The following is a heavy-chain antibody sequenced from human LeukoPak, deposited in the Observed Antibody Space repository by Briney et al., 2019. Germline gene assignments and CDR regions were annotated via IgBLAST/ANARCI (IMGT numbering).Heavy chain of an antibody. CDR3: ARAWIYGGNWFDP. J-gene: IGHJ5*02. CDR1: GYTFTGSA. V-gene: IGHV7-4-1*02. Sequence: ASLKVCWKAPGYTFTGSAMMWGRQESGQRILWMGWINTNTGNPTYAQGFTGRFVFSLDTSVSTAYLQISSLKAEDTAVYYCARAWIYGGNWFDPWGQGTLVTVSS. D-gene: IGHD4-23*01. CDR2: INTNTGNP.